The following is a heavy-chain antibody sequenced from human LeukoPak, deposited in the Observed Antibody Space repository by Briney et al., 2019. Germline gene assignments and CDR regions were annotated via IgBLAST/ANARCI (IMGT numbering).Heavy chain of an antibody. J-gene: IGHJ3*01. V-gene: IGHV1-8*01. CDR1: GYTFTSYD. Sequence: GASVKVSCKASGYTFTSYDINWVRQATGQGLEWMGWMNPNSGNTGYAQKFQGRVTMTRNTSISTAYMELSRLRSDDTAVYYCARVGNSHQSNGAQHDGFDVWGQGTSVTVSS. D-gene: IGHD2-8*01. CDR2: MNPNSGNT. CDR3: ARVGNSHQSNGAQHDGFDV.